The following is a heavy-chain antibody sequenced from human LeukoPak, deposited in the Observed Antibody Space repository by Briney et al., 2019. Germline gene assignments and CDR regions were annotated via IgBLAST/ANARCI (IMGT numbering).Heavy chain of an antibody. Sequence: SETLSLTCTVSSGSFRTYYWSWIRQPAGKGLEWIGRIYTSGSTNYNPSLKSRVTMSVDTSKNQFSLKLTSVTAADTALYYCARANYYDNSGYSRGAFDIWGPGTMVTASS. V-gene: IGHV4-4*07. J-gene: IGHJ3*02. D-gene: IGHD3-22*01. CDR1: SGSFRTYY. CDR3: ARANYYDNSGYSRGAFDI. CDR2: IYTSGST.